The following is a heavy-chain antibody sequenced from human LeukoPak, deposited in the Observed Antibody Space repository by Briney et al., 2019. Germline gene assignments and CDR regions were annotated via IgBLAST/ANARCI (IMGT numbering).Heavy chain of an antibody. J-gene: IGHJ4*02. CDR1: GYTFTSYD. CDR3: ARGGNFLEWLLLGDY. CDR2: MNPNSGNT. D-gene: IGHD3-3*01. V-gene: IGHV1-8*01. Sequence: ASVKVSCKASGYTFTSYDINWVRQATGQGLEWMGWMNPNSGNTGYAQKFQGRVTMTRSTSISTAYMELSSLRSEDTAVYYCARGGNFLEWLLLGDYWGQGTLVTVSS.